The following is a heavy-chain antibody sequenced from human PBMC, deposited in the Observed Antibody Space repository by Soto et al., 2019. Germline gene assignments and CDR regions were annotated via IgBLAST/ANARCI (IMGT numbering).Heavy chain of an antibody. Sequence: QVQLQESGPDWWNLRRPCSFPCLAPGGSFAIIIYIGGGSAKPPGKGLGGMGSINYSGGTSYNPSLTSRVTISVETSKNQFSLKLSSVTAADTAVYYCARQTAAAKTQRRYYYYYYMDVWGKGTTVTFSS. J-gene: IGHJ6*03. CDR3: ARQTAAAKTQRRYYYYYYMDV. D-gene: IGHD6-13*01. V-gene: IGHV4-39*01. CDR1: GGSFAIIIY. CDR2: INYSGGT.